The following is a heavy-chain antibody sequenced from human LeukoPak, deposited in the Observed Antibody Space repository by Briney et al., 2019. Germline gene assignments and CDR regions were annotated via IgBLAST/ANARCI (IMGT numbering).Heavy chain of an antibody. J-gene: IGHJ4*02. Sequence: SETLSLTCTVSGGSISSYYWSWIRQPPGKGLEWIGYIYYSGSTNYNPSLKSRVTISVDTSKNQFSLKLSSVTAADTAVYYCARAFADYVRGSYRYTIFDYWGQGTLVTVSS. CDR2: IYYSGST. CDR3: ARAFADYVRGSYRYTIFDY. V-gene: IGHV4-59*01. D-gene: IGHD3-16*02. CDR1: GGSISSYY.